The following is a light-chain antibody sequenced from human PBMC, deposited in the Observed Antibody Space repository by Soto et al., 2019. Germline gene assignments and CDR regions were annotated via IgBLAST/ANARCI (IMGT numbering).Light chain of an antibody. J-gene: IGKJ3*01. Sequence: DLQMSQSRSSVCASVGDRFSITCRASQGISNWVAWYQQKPGRAPKLLSDAASSLQSGVSYRVSGRGSWTDCTRTSSSLQPEDFATYDCQQGHRFPFTFGPGTKVEIK. CDR3: QQGHRFPFT. V-gene: IGKV1D-12*01. CDR1: QGISNW. CDR2: AAS.